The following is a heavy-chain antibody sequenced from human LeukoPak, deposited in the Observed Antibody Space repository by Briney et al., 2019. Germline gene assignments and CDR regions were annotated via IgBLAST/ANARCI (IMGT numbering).Heavy chain of an antibody. V-gene: IGHV4-61*02. CDR3: ARIDYGGVDAFDI. CDR2: IYTSGST. J-gene: IGHJ3*02. D-gene: IGHD4-23*01. CDR1: GGSISSGSYY. Sequence: SETLSLTCTVSGGSISSGSYYWSWIRQPAGKGLEWIGRIYTSGSTNYNPSLKSRVTISVDTSKNQFSLKLSSVTAADTAVYYCARIDYGGVDAFDIWGQGTMVTVSS.